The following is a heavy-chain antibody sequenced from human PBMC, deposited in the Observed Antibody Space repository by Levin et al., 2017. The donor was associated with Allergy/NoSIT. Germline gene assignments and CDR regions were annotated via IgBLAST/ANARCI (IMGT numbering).Heavy chain of an antibody. D-gene: IGHD2-15*01. J-gene: IGHJ4*02. CDR3: ARDMSFGSLVD. Sequence: GGSLRLSCATSGFTFMSHGMFWVRQAPGKGLEWVALIWYDGSKPNYADSVKGRVTIFKDSYTNTLYLEMDRLRVDDTAIYYCARDMSFGSLVDWGQGTRVTVSS. CDR1: GFTFMSHG. CDR2: IWYDGSKP. V-gene: IGHV3-33*01.